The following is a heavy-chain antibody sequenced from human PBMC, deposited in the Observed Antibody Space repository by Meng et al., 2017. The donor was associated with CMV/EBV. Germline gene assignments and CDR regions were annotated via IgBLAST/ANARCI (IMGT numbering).Heavy chain of an antibody. V-gene: IGHV1-8*01. CDR3: ARRKSAYYYYGMDV. Sequence: ASVKVSCKASGYTFTSYDINWVRQATGQGLEWMGWMNPNSGNTGYAQKFQDRVTMTRNTSISTAYMELSSLRSEDTAVYYCARRKSAYYYYGMDVWGQGTTVTVSS. CDR2: MNPNSGNT. CDR1: GYTFTSYD. J-gene: IGHJ6*02.